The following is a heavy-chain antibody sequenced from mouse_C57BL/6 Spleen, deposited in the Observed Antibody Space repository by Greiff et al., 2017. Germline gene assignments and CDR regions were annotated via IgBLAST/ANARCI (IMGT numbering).Heavy chain of an antibody. Sequence: EVKLQQSVAELVRPGASVKLSCTASGFNIKNTYMHWVKQMPEQGLEWIGRIAPANGTTKYASKFQGKATITADTSSNKAYLQLSGLTSEATAIYYGAIYDGYYGYFDYWGQGTTLTVSS. V-gene: IGHV14-3*01. D-gene: IGHD2-3*01. CDR3: AIYDGYYGYFDY. CDR2: IAPANGTT. CDR1: GFNIKNTY. J-gene: IGHJ2*01.